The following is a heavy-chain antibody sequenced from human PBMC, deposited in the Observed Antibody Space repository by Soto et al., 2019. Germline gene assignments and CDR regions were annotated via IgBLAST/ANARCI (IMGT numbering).Heavy chain of an antibody. D-gene: IGHD3-10*01. Sequence: QVQLVQSGAEVKKPGASVKVSCKASGYTFTSYDINWVRQATGQGLEWMGWMNPNSGNTGYAQKFQGRVTMTRNTSITTAYMEPSSLRSEDTAVYYCAITHLRFGEHHYWGPGTLVTVSS. CDR1: GYTFTSYD. V-gene: IGHV1-8*01. J-gene: IGHJ4*02. CDR2: MNPNSGNT. CDR3: AITHLRFGEHHY.